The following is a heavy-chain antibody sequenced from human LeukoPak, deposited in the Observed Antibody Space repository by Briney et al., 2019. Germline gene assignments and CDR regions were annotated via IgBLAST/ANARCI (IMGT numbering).Heavy chain of an antibody. Sequence: PSETLSLTCAVYGGSFSGYYWSWIRQPPGKGLEWIGEINHSGSTNYNPSLKSRVTISVDTSNNQFSLKLSSVTAADTAVYYCARQHGSGSYYRTGRTFDYWGQGTLVTVSS. CDR2: INHSGST. CDR1: GGSFSGYY. CDR3: ARQHGSGSYYRTGRTFDY. J-gene: IGHJ4*02. V-gene: IGHV4-34*01. D-gene: IGHD3-10*01.